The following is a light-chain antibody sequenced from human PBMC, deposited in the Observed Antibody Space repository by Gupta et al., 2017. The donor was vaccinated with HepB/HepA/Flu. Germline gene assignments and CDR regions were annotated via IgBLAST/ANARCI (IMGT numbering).Light chain of an antibody. CDR2: RAS. CDR3: QQYSSYIN. V-gene: IGKV1-5*03. Sequence: DIHMTPSPPSLSAYVGDRVTITCRASESVSTWLAWYQQKPGKAPKLLIYRASDLESGVPSRFSGSGSGTEFTLTISSLQPDDFATYYCQQYSSYINFGQGTKLEIK. J-gene: IGKJ2*01. CDR1: ESVSTW.